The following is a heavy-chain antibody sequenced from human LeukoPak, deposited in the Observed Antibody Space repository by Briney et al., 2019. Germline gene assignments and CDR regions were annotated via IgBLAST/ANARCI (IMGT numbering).Heavy chain of an antibody. CDR2: VSGSGSTI. D-gene: IGHD3-22*01. J-gene: IGHJ4*02. Sequence: GGSLRLSCAASGFTFRSYEMNWVRQAPGKGLEWVSYVSGSGSTIYYADSVKGRFTISRDNAKNSLYLQMNSLRAEDTAVYYCARDLLNYYDSSGYDYWGQGTLVTVSS. V-gene: IGHV3-48*03. CDR3: ARDLLNYYDSSGYDY. CDR1: GFTFRSYE.